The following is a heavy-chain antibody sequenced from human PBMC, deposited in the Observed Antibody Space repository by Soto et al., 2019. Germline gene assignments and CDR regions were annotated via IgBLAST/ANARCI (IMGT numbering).Heavy chain of an antibody. CDR3: ARTAGGRVRGALDI. CDR2: MSDDESKK. V-gene: IGHV3-30-3*01. CDR1: GFTFRGYG. D-gene: IGHD6-13*01. Sequence: QEQLVESGGGVVQPGRSLRLSCVASGFTFRGYGMHWVRQAPGKGLAWVAVMSDDESKKYYADSVKGRFTISRDNAKNTLFLQMDTLITEDTAVYYCARTAGGRVRGALDIWGQGTMVTVS. J-gene: IGHJ3*02.